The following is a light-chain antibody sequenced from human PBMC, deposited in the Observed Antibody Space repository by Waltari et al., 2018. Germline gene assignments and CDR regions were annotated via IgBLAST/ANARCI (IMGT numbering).Light chain of an antibody. J-gene: IGLJ1*01. CDR2: DVN. CDR3: YSYVGSSSFV. Sequence: QSALTQPRSVSGSPGQSVTISCPGTISDVGGHNYVSWYQQHPGKAPKLMIYDVNKRPSGVPDRFSGSKSGNTASLTISGLQGEDEADYYCYSYVGSSSFVFGTGTEIIVL. V-gene: IGLV2-11*01. CDR1: ISDVGGHNY.